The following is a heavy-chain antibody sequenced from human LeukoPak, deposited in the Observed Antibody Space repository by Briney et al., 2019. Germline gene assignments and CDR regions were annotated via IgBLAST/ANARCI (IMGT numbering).Heavy chain of an antibody. CDR3: VVGGSPGY. D-gene: IGHD2-15*01. CDR2: ISTDGYTT. V-gene: IGHV3-74*01. CDR1: GFTFSSYD. J-gene: IGHJ4*02. Sequence: GGSLRLSCAASGFTFSSYDMHWVRQAPRKGLVWVSRISTDGYTTDYADFVQGRFTASRDNTKNTWSLEMNSLRAEDTAVYYCVVGGSPGYWGQGTLVIVSS.